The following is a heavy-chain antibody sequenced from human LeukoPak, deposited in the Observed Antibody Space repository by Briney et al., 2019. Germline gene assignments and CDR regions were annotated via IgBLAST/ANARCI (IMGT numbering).Heavy chain of an antibody. J-gene: IGHJ4*02. V-gene: IGHV3-9*01. Sequence: PGGSLRLSCAASGFTFDDYAMHWVRQAPGKGLEWVSGISWNSGSIGYADSVKGRFTISRDNAKNSLYLQMNSLTDEDTAVYYCTKWRWQQSEFDSWGQGTLVTVSS. CDR2: ISWNSGSI. D-gene: IGHD5-24*01. CDR1: GFTFDDYA. CDR3: TKWRWQQSEFDS.